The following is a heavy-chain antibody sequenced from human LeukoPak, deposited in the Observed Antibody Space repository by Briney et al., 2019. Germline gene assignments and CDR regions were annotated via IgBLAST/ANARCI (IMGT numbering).Heavy chain of an antibody. Sequence: KSSETLSLTCTVSGGSISSYYWSWIRHSPGKGLDWIGYIYYSGTTNYNPSLKSRVTISLDTSKNQFSLKLTSVTAADTAVYYCARGTFYGSGSYHQYYFDSWGRGTLATVSS. J-gene: IGHJ4*02. V-gene: IGHV4-59*01. D-gene: IGHD3-10*01. CDR2: IYYSGTT. CDR1: GGSISSYY. CDR3: ARGTFYGSGSYHQYYFDS.